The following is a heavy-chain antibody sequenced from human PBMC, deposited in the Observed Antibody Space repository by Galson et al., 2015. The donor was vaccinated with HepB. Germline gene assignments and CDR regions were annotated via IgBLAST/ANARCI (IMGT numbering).Heavy chain of an antibody. CDR3: ATMGGRYGSWAHSFDY. CDR2: IKEDGSEK. V-gene: IGHV3-7*05. J-gene: IGHJ4*02. Sequence: SLRLSCAASGFTFNNYWMSWVRQAPGKGLEWVTNIKEDGSEKYYVDSVKGRFTISRDNAKNSLYLHMNSLRAEDTAVYYCATMGGRYGSWAHSFDYWGQGTLVTVSS. CDR1: GFTFNNYW. D-gene: IGHD1-26*01.